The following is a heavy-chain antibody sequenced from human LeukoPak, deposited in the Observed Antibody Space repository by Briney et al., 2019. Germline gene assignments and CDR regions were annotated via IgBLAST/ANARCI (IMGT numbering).Heavy chain of an antibody. V-gene: IGHV3-30*04. CDR1: GFTFSSYA. CDR2: ISYDGSNK. D-gene: IGHD3-22*01. J-gene: IGHJ4*02. Sequence: PGGSLRLSCAASGFTFSSYAMHWVRQAPGKGLEWVAVISYDGSNKYYADSVKGRFTISRDNSKNTLYLQMNSLRAEDTAVYYCARDPKLDYYDSSGSLVWGQGTLVTVSS. CDR3: ARDPKLDYYDSSGSLV.